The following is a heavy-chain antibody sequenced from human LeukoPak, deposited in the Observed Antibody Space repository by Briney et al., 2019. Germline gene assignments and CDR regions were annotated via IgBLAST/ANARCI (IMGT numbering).Heavy chain of an antibody. D-gene: IGHD2-21*01. Sequence: GGSLRLSCAASGFTFSSYSMNSVRQAPGKGLEWVSSISSSSSYIYYADSVKDRFTISRDNAKNSLYLQMNSLRAEDTAVYYCARVFGGWFDPWGQGTLVTVSS. V-gene: IGHV3-21*01. CDR3: ARVFGGWFDP. CDR2: ISSSSSYI. J-gene: IGHJ5*02. CDR1: GFTFSSYS.